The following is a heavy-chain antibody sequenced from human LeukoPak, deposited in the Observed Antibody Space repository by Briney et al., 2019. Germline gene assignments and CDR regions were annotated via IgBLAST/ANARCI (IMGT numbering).Heavy chain of an antibody. J-gene: IGHJ3*02. D-gene: IGHD1-26*01. CDR3: AKDLGVGATPYDAFDI. CDR1: GFTFSSYA. Sequence: GGSLRLSCAASGFTFSSYAMSWVRQAPGKGLEWVSAISGSGGSTHYADSVKGRFTISRDNSKNTLYLQMNSLRAEDTAVYYCAKDLGVGATPYDAFDIWGQGTMVTVSS. V-gene: IGHV3-23*01. CDR2: ISGSGGST.